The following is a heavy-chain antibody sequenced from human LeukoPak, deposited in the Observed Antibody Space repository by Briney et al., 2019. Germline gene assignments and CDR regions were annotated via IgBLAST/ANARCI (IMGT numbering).Heavy chain of an antibody. CDR2: INGGNGNT. D-gene: IGHD6-25*01. Sequence: ASVKVSCKASGYTFTTYAMHWVRQAPGQSLEWMGWINGGNGNTKYSQMFQGRVTISRDTSASTANMELRSLRSEDTALYYCARGPPRLNWFDPWGQGTLVTVSS. CDR3: ARGPPRLNWFDP. CDR1: GYTFTTYA. J-gene: IGHJ5*02. V-gene: IGHV1-3*01.